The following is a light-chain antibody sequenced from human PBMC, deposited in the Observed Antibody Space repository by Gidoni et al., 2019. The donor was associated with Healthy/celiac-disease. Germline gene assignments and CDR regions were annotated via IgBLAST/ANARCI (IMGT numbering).Light chain of an antibody. Sequence: AIQLNQSPSSLSASVGDRVTITCRASQGISSALAWYQQKPGKAPKLLIYDASSLESGVPSRFSGSGSGTDFTLTISSLQPEDFATYYCQQFNSFSFTFGPGTKVDIK. CDR2: DAS. CDR1: QGISSA. V-gene: IGKV1-13*02. CDR3: QQFNSFSFT. J-gene: IGKJ3*01.